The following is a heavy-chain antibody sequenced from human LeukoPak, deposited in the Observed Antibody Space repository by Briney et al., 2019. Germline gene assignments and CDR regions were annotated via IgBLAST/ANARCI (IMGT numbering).Heavy chain of an antibody. V-gene: IGHV4-39*07. Sequence: WETLSLSCTVSGGSISSSSYYWGWIRQPPGKGLEWIRRVYYSGRTYYNPSLKSRVTISVDTSKNQFSLKLSSVTAADTAEYYCARGAYCGGDCYPSYIDYRGQGTLVTVSS. J-gene: IGHJ4*02. D-gene: IGHD2-21*02. CDR3: ARGAYCGGDCYPSYIDY. CDR1: GGSISSSSYY. CDR2: VYYSGRT.